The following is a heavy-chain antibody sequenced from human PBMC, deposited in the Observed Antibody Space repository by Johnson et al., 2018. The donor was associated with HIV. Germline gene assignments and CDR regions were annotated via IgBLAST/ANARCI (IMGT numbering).Heavy chain of an antibody. Sequence: QVQLVESWGGLVQPGGSLRLSCGASGFTFDDYGMSWVRQAPGKGLEWVAVISYDGSNKKYADSVKGRFTISRDNSKNTLYLQMNSLKTEDTAVYYCTTAFPREGESSGWFQDAFDIWGQGTMVTVSS. CDR3: TTAFPREGESSGWFQDAFDI. D-gene: IGHD6-19*01. J-gene: IGHJ3*02. CDR2: ISYDGSNK. CDR1: GFTFDDYG. V-gene: IGHV3-30*03.